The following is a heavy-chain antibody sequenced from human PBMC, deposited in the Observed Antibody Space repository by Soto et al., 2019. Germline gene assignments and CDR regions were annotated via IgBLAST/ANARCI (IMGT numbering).Heavy chain of an antibody. CDR2: TYYRSKWYS. CDR3: ARESVAAAGGEDRNYYYYGMDV. CDR1: GDSVSSNSAA. J-gene: IGHJ6*02. V-gene: IGHV6-1*01. Sequence: PSQTLSLTCAISGDSVSSNSAAWNWIRQSPSRGLEWLGRTYYRSKWYSDYAVSVKSRITINPDTSKNQFSLQLNSVTPEDTAVYYCARESVAAAGGEDRNYYYYGMDVWGQGTTVTVSS. D-gene: IGHD6-13*01.